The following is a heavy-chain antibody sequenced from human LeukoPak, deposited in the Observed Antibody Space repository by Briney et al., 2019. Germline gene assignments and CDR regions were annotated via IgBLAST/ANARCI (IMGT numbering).Heavy chain of an antibody. V-gene: IGHV1-8*03. D-gene: IGHD4-11*01. J-gene: IGHJ5*02. CDR2: MNPNSGNT. CDR1: GYTFTSYD. Sequence: ASVKVSCKASGYTFTSYDINWVRQATGQGLEWMGWMNPNSGNTGYAQKFQGRVTITRNTSISTAYMELSSLRSEDTAVYYCARGGAIQSKYNCFDPWGQGTLVTVSS. CDR3: ARGGAIQSKYNCFDP.